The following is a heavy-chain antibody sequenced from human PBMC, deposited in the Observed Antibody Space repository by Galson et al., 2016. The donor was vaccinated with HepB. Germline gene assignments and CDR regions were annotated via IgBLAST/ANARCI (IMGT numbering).Heavy chain of an antibody. Sequence: ETLSLTCTVSGGSISNYYWAWIRQPPGKGMECIGYMYYSGTTYYNPSLKSRVTMSVDTSKNRFSLDVRSVTAADTAVYYCAKYTNCSSTSCFTAWFDPWGQGTRVTVSS. J-gene: IGHJ5*02. CDR2: MYYSGTT. D-gene: IGHD2-2*02. V-gene: IGHV4-59*01. CDR1: GGSISNYY. CDR3: AKYTNCSSTSCFTAWFDP.